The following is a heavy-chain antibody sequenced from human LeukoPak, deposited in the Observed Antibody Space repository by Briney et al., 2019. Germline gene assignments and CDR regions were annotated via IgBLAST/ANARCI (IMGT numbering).Heavy chain of an antibody. Sequence: GGSLRLSCAASGFTFSSYGMHWVRQAPGRGLEWVAAISFDGSNKYYADSVKGRFIISRDNSKNTLYLQMNSLRAEDTAVYYCAKGDCSSTSCYSLDVWGQGTTVTVSS. CDR1: GFTFSSYG. CDR3: AKGDCSSTSCYSLDV. J-gene: IGHJ6*02. D-gene: IGHD2-2*02. CDR2: ISFDGSNK. V-gene: IGHV3-30*18.